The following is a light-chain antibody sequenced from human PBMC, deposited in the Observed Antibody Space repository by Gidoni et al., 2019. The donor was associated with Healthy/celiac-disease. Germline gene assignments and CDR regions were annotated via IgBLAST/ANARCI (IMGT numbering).Light chain of an antibody. Sequence: DIVMPQSPDSLAVSLGERATINCKSSQSVLYSSNNKNYLAWYQQKPGQPPKLLIYGASTRESGVPDRFSGSGSGTDFTLTISSLQAEDVAVYYCQQYYSTPMITFGQGTRLEIK. J-gene: IGKJ5*01. CDR1: QSVLYSSNNKNY. CDR3: QQYYSTPMIT. V-gene: IGKV4-1*01. CDR2: GAS.